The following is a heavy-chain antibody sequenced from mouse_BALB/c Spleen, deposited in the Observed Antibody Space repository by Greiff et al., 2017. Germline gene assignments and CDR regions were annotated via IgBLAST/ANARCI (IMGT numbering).Heavy chain of an antibody. CDR2: ISYSGST. CDR1: GDSITSGY. D-gene: IGHD1-2*01. Sequence: EVKLQESGPSLVKPSQTLSLTCSVTGDSITSGYWNWIRKFPGNKLEYMGYISYSGSTYYNPSLKSRISITRDTSKNQYYLQLNSVTTEDTATYYCAYAYDEGYWYFDVWGAGTTVTVSS. J-gene: IGHJ1*01. CDR3: AYAYDEGYWYFDV. V-gene: IGHV3-8*02.